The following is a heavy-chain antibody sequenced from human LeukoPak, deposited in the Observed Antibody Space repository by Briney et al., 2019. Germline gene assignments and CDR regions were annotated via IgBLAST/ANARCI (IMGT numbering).Heavy chain of an antibody. J-gene: IGHJ6*03. D-gene: IGHD4-17*01. Sequence: KPSETLSLTCTVSGGSISSGSYYWSWIRQPAGKGLEWIGRIYTSGSTNYNPSLKSRVTISVDTSKNQFSLKLSSVTAADTAVYYCASALRNDYGGHYYYYYMDVWGKGTTVTISS. CDR3: ASALRNDYGGHYYYYYMDV. V-gene: IGHV4-61*02. CDR2: IYTSGST. CDR1: GGSISSGSYY.